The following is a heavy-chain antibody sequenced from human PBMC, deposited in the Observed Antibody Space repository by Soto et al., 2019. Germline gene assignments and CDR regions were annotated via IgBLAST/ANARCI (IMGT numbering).Heavy chain of an antibody. Sequence: QVQLVQSGAEVKKPGASVKVSCKASGYTLTSYGISWVRQAPGQGLEWMGWISAYNGNTNYAQKLQGRVTMTTDTSTSTAYMELRSLRSDDTAVYYCARAIVVVPAAIVGWFDPWGQGTLVTVSS. V-gene: IGHV1-18*01. J-gene: IGHJ5*02. CDR1: GYTLTSYG. D-gene: IGHD2-2*01. CDR2: ISAYNGNT. CDR3: ARAIVVVPAAIVGWFDP.